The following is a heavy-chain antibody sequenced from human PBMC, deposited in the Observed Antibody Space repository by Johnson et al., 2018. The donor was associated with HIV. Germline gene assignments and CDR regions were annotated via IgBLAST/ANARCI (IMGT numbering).Heavy chain of an antibody. CDR1: GFTFSTYA. J-gene: IGHJ3*02. Sequence: QEQLVESGGGLVQPGGSLRLSCVASGFTFSTYAMHWVRQAPGKGLEWVAVISYDGNNEYYAHSVKGRFTISRDNSKSTLFLQMNTLRAEDTALYYCASQLGATGAFDIWGQGTMVTVSS. V-gene: IGHV3-33*08. CDR2: ISYDGNNE. CDR3: ASQLGATGAFDI. D-gene: IGHD1-26*01.